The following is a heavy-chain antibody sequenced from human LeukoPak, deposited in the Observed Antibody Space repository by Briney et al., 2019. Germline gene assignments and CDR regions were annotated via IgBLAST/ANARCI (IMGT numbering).Heavy chain of an antibody. CDR3: AIGYCSGGSCFDAFDI. V-gene: IGHV5-51*01. Sequence: GESLKISCKGSGYSFTSYWIGWVRQMPGKGLGWMGIIYPGDSDTRYSPSFQGQVTISADKSISTAYLQWSSLKASDTAMYYCAIGYCSGGSCFDAFDIWGQGTMVTVSS. J-gene: IGHJ3*02. CDR2: IYPGDSDT. D-gene: IGHD2-15*01. CDR1: GYSFTSYW.